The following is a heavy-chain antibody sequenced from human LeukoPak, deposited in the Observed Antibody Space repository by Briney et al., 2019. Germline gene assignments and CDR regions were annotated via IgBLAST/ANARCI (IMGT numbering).Heavy chain of an antibody. CDR1: GGSISSGDYY. D-gene: IGHD2-2*01. CDR3: ARDGSSTSGYYAFDV. Sequence: SETLSLTCTVSGGSISSGDYYWSWIRQPPGKGLEWIGYIYYSGSTYYNPSLKSRVTISVDTSKNQFSLKLSSVTAADTAVYYWARDGSSTSGYYAFDVWGKGQMFTVS. V-gene: IGHV4-30-4*08. J-gene: IGHJ3*01. CDR2: IYYSGST.